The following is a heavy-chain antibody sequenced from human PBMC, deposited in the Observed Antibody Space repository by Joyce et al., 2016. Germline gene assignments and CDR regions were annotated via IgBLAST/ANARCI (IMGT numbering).Heavy chain of an antibody. CDR2: VSSDGSIR. D-gene: IGHD6-6*01. CDR3: AGSLSSGLPDF. J-gene: IGHJ4*02. V-gene: IGHV3-30*03. Sequence: QVQLVQSGGGVVQPGRSLRLSCAASGFTFSNYGMHWLRQGPSKGREWVAFVSSDGSIRHYADSVKGRFTISRDTAENMLYLQMNTLRPEDTAVYYCAGSLSSGLPDFWGQGSLVTVSS. CDR1: GFTFSNYG.